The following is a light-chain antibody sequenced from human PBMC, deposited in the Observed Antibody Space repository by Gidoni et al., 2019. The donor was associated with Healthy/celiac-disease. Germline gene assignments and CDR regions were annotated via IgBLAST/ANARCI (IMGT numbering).Light chain of an antibody. CDR1: KLGDKY. V-gene: IGLV3-1*01. Sequence: SYELTQTPSVSVSPGQTASITCSGDKLGDKYACLYQQKPGQSPVLVIYQDSKRPSVIPERFSGSNSGNTATLTISGTQAMDEADYYCQAWDSSTVVFGGGTKLTVL. J-gene: IGLJ2*01. CDR3: QAWDSSTVV. CDR2: QDS.